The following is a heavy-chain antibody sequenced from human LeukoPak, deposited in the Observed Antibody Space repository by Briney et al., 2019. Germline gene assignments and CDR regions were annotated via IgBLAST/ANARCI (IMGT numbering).Heavy chain of an antibody. CDR1: GFTFTTSA. V-gene: IGHV1-58*01. D-gene: IGHD3-22*01. CDR2: IVVGSGNT. J-gene: IGHJ4*02. Sequence: TSVTVSYKASGFTFTTSAVQWVRQARGQRLEWIGWIVVGSGNTNYAQKFQERVTITSDMYTSTAYMELSSLRSEDTAVYYCAASPDYYDSSGYSYYFDYWGQGTLVTVSS. CDR3: AASPDYYDSSGYSYYFDY.